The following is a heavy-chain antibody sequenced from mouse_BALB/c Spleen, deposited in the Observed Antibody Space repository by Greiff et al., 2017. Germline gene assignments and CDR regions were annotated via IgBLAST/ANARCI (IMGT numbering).Heavy chain of an antibody. CDR2: INSNGGST. V-gene: IGHV5-6-3*01. Sequence: EVQVVESGGGLVQPGGSLKLSCAASGFTFSSYGMSWVRQTPDKRLELVATINSNGGSTYYPDSVKGRFTISRDNAKNTLYLQMSSLKSEDTAMYYCARDGNYVGGFDYWGQGTTLTVSS. J-gene: IGHJ2*01. CDR3: ARDGNYVGGFDY. CDR1: GFTFSSYG. D-gene: IGHD2-1*01.